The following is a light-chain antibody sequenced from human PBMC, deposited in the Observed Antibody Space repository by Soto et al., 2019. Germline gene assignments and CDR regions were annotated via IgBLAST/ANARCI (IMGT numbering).Light chain of an antibody. J-gene: IGKJ1*01. V-gene: IGKV1-39*01. CDR2: AAS. CDR3: QQSYNTPQT. CDR1: QNIDSY. Sequence: DIQMTQSPSSLSASVGDRVTITCRASQNIDSYLNWYQQKPGKAPNLLIYAASSLQTGVPSRFSGGGSGTDFTLTISSLQPEDFATYYCQQSYNTPQTFGQGTKVEI.